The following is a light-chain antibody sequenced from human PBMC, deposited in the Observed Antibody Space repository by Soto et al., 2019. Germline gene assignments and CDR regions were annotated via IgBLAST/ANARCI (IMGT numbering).Light chain of an antibody. CDR3: QQRSNWPLT. CDR1: QSVYTY. Sequence: DIVLTQSPATLSLSPGERATLSCRASQSVYTYLAWYQQRPGQAPGLLIYDTSERATGIPARFSGSGSGTDFTLTIISLEPEDFAVYYCQQRSNWPLTLGGGAKVDMK. V-gene: IGKV3-11*01. J-gene: IGKJ4*01. CDR2: DTS.